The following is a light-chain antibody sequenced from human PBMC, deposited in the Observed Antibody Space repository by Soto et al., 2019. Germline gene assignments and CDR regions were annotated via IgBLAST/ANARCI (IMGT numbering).Light chain of an antibody. V-gene: IGKV3-20*01. CDR2: DAS. Sequence: EVVLTQSPGTLSLSPGERATLPCRASQSVINDYLAWYQQKPGQAPRLLIYDASSRASGFPDRFSGSGSGTDFTLTISRLEPEDFAVYYCQQYGSSPITFGQGTRLEIK. J-gene: IGKJ5*01. CDR1: QSVINDY. CDR3: QQYGSSPIT.